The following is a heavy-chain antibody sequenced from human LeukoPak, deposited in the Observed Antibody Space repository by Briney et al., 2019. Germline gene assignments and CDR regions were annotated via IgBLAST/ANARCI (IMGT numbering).Heavy chain of an antibody. CDR1: GFTFSSYA. CDR3: AKLSSSWYEGWFDP. D-gene: IGHD6-13*01. J-gene: IGHJ5*02. V-gene: IGHV3-23*01. Sequence: GGSLRLSCAASGFTFSSYAMSWVRQAPGKGLEWVSAISGSGGSTYYADSVKGRFTISRDISKNTLYLQMNSLRAEDTAVYYCAKLSSSWYEGWFDPWGQGTLVTVSS. CDR2: ISGSGGST.